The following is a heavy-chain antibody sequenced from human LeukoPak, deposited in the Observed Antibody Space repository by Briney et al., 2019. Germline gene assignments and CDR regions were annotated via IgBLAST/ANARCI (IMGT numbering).Heavy chain of an antibody. CDR1: GFTFSPYS. CDR3: ARDPPYYDNSGYYYDY. Sequence: PGGSLRLSCAASGFTFSPYSMNWVRQAPGKGLEWVSSISGSSLYTYYADSVKGRFTISRDNAKNSLYLQMNSLRAEDTAVYYCARDPPYYDNSGYYYDYWGQGTLVTVSS. CDR2: ISGSSLYT. D-gene: IGHD3-22*01. V-gene: IGHV3-21*01. J-gene: IGHJ4*02.